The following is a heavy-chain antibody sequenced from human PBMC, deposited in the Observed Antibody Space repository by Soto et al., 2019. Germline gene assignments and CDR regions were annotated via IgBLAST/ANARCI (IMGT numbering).Heavy chain of an antibody. CDR2: FYHSGYT. CDR3: AKNGVGKGFDY. D-gene: IGHD3-10*01. J-gene: IGHJ4*02. Sequence: QVQLQESGPGLVEPSGTLSLTCAVSGDSISSRHWWSWVRQPPGKGLEWIGEFYHSGYTNYNPSLKSRVSISVDTSKNQFSLEVNSVTAADTAIYFCAKNGVGKGFDYWGQGTLVTVSS. V-gene: IGHV4-4*02. CDR1: GDSISSRHW.